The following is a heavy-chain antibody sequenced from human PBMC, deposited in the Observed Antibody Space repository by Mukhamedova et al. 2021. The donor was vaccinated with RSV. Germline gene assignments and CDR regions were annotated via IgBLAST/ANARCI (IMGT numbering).Heavy chain of an antibody. D-gene: IGHD3-16*01. V-gene: IGHV3-30*02. CDR2: IGDDGSIK. Sequence: WVAFIGDDGSIKKVANSVRGRFTISRDNSKSTLYLQANSLRPEDTAIYYCVTFDRPRKYVSGSGHNRYWGQGALVIVSS. CDR3: VTFDRPRKYVSGSGHNRY. J-gene: IGHJ4*02.